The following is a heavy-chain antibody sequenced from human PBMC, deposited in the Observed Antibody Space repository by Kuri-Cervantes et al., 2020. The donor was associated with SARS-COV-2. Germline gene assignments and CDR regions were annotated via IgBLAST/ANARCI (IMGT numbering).Heavy chain of an antibody. D-gene: IGHD4-17*01. CDR3: ARVLYSGDYGPTYYFDY. CDR1: GFTFSGHW. Sequence: ESLKISCAASGFTFSGHWIHWVRQAPGKGLEWIGEINHSGSTNYNPSLKSRGTISVDTSKNQFSLNLNSVTAADTAVYYCARVLYSGDYGPTYYFDYWGQGTLVTVSS. V-gene: IGHV4-34*01. CDR2: INHSGST. J-gene: IGHJ4*02.